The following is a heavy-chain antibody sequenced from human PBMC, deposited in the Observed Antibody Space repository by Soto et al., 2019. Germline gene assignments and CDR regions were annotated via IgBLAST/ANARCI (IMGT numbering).Heavy chain of an antibody. D-gene: IGHD3-16*01. CDR3: TGAYYETDGYVLVP. Sequence: SETLSLTCSVSGGSISSGYWTWIRQPPGKGLEWIGYIYYGGSINYNPSLKSRVIISVDTAKNQFSLSLSSVTAADTAVYYCTGAYYETDGYVLVPWGQGTSVTVSS. CDR2: IYYGGSI. V-gene: IGHV4-59*01. CDR1: GGSISSGY. J-gene: IGHJ5*02.